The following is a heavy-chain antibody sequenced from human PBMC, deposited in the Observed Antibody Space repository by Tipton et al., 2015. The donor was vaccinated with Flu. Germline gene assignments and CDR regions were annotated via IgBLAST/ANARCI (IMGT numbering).Heavy chain of an antibody. CDR1: SDSISGSTFF. CDR3: VRHEKREFSDVSWFDP. V-gene: IGHV4-39*01. D-gene: IGHD3-10*01. J-gene: IGHJ5*02. Sequence: TLSLTCTVSSDSISGSTFFWGWVRQPPGKGLEWIGSVFHSGSTYSNPSLKRRLSMSVDTSKNQFSLKLRSVTAADTAVYYCVRHEKREFSDVSWFDPWGQGTLVTVSS. CDR2: VFHSGST.